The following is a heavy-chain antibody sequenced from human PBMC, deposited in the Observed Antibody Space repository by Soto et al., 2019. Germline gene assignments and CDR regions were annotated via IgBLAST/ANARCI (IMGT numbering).Heavy chain of an antibody. CDR1: GFTFSTYA. Sequence: SGGSLRLSCAASGFTFSTYAMHWVRQAPGKGLEWVAVTSYDERNIFYADSVKGRFTISRDNSRDTVYLQMNSLRTEDTAVYYCARDEALAGNGKIDYWGQGTLVTVSS. J-gene: IGHJ4*02. CDR2: TSYDERNI. D-gene: IGHD6-19*01. V-gene: IGHV3-30*04. CDR3: ARDEALAGNGKIDY.